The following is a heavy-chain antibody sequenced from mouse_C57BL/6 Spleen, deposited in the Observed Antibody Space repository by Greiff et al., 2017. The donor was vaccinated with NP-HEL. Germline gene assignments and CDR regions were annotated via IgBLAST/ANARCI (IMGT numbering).Heavy chain of an antibody. V-gene: IGHV5-9*04. J-gene: IGHJ4*01. D-gene: IGHD2-5*01. CDR2: ISGGGGNP. CDR3: ARQNYSKGREAMDY. CDR1: GFTFSSYT. Sequence: EVKLVESGGGLVKPGGSLKLSCAASGFTFSSYTMSWVRQTPEKRLEWVATISGGGGNPYYPDSVKGRFTLSSANAKNTLYLQMSSLRSEDTAVYYCARQNYSKGREAMDYWGQGTSVTVSS.